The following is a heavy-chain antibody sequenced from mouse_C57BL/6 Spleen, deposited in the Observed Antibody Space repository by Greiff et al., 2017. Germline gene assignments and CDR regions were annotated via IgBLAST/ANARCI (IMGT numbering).Heavy chain of an antibody. Sequence: EVQLVESGGGLVKPGGSLKLSCAASGFTFSDYGMHWVRQAPEKGLEWVAYISSGSSTIYYAAPVKGRFTISRDNAKNTLFLQMTRLRAEDTAMYYWARGGRSGAYFDYWGQGTTLTVSS. D-gene: IGHD3-1*01. CDR3: ARGGRSGAYFDY. CDR1: GFTFSDYG. J-gene: IGHJ2*01. V-gene: IGHV5-17*01. CDR2: ISSGSSTI.